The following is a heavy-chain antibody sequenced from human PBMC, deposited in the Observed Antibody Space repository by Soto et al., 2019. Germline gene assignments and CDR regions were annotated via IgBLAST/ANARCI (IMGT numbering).Heavy chain of an antibody. CDR1: GFTFSSYS. Sequence: GGSLRLSCAASGFTFSSYSMNWVRQAPGKGLEWVSSISSSSSYIYYADSVKGRFTISRDNAKNSLYLQMNSLRAEDTAVYYCASNIAAAGGFDYWGQGTLVTVSS. CDR2: ISSSSSYI. D-gene: IGHD6-13*01. CDR3: ASNIAAAGGFDY. V-gene: IGHV3-21*01. J-gene: IGHJ4*02.